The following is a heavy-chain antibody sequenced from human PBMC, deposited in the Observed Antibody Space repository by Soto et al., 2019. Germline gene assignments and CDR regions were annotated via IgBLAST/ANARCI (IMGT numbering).Heavy chain of an antibody. V-gene: IGHV1-2*02. Sequence: ASVKVSCKASGYTFTGYYMHWVRQAPGQGLEWMGWINPNSGGTNYAQKFQGRVTMTRDTSISTAYMELSRLRSDDTAVYYCASVRTTPPAYSYGTSYYYYGMDVWRQRTTVTVTS. CDR1: GYTFTGYY. D-gene: IGHD5-18*01. CDR3: ASVRTTPPAYSYGTSYYYYGMDV. J-gene: IGHJ6*02. CDR2: INPNSGGT.